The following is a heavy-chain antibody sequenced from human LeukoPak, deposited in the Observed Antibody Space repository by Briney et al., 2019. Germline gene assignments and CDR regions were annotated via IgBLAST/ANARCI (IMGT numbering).Heavy chain of an antibody. CDR3: AADGYNFFDY. V-gene: IGHV4-61*02. CDR1: GGSISSGSYY. CDR2: IYTSGST. J-gene: IGHJ4*02. Sequence: SQTLSLTCTVSGGSISSGSYYWSWIRQPAGKGLEWIGRIYTSGSTNYNPSLKSRVTISVDTSKNQFSLKLSSVTAADTAVYYWAADGYNFFDYWGQGTLVTVSS. D-gene: IGHD5-24*01.